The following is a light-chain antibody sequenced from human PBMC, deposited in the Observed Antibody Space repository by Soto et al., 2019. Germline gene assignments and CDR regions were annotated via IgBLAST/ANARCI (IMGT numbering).Light chain of an antibody. CDR2: GAS. V-gene: IGKV3-15*01. Sequence: ELVMTQSPATLSVSPGERATLSCRASQSVSSNLAWYQQKPGQAPRLLIYGASTRATGIPARFSGSGSGTEITLTISSLQTEDFALYYCQQYNNWWTSGYGTQVELK. J-gene: IGKJ1*01. CDR1: QSVSSN. CDR3: QQYNNWWT.